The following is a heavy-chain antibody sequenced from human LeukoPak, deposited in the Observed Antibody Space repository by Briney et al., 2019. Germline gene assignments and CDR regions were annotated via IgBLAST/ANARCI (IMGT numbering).Heavy chain of an antibody. Sequence: GRSLRLSCAASGFTFSNYAMHWVRQAPGKGLEWVAVIFNDGSNKYYADSLKGRFTISRDNSKNTLYLQMNSPRAEDTAVYFCARDPQDQVVYHFDYWGQGTLVTVSS. CDR3: ARDPQDQVVYHFDY. V-gene: IGHV3-30*04. D-gene: IGHD2-2*02. CDR1: GFTFSNYA. J-gene: IGHJ4*02. CDR2: IFNDGSNK.